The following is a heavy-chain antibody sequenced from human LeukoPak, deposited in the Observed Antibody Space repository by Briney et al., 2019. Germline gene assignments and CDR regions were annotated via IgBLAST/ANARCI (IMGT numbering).Heavy chain of an antibody. Sequence: PSETLSLTSAVYGGSFSGYYWSWIRQPPGKGLEWIGEINHSGSTNYNPSLKSRVTISVDTSKNQFSLKLSSVTAADTAVYYCARGVYDSSGYSDDYWGQGTLVTVSS. D-gene: IGHD3-22*01. V-gene: IGHV4-34*01. CDR3: ARGVYDSSGYSDDY. J-gene: IGHJ4*02. CDR1: GGSFSGYY. CDR2: INHSGST.